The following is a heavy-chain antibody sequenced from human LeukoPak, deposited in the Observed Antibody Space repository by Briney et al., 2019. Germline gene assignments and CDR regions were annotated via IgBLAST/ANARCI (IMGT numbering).Heavy chain of an antibody. J-gene: IGHJ4*02. V-gene: IGHV4-31*03. CDR2: IYYSGDT. CDR1: GGSIRSVNYY. D-gene: IGHD3-10*01. CDR3: ARLYGSGSNYLDY. Sequence: PSETLSLTCTVSGGSIRSVNYYWSWTRQFPGEGLEWIGYIYYSGDTYYNPSLKSRVTMSVDTSKNHFSLNLNSVTAAATAIYYCARLYGSGSNYLDYWGQGTLVTVSS.